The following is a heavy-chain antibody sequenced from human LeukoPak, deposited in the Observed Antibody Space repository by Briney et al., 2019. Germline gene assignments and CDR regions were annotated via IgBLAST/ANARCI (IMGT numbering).Heavy chain of an antibody. Sequence: SETLSLTCTVSGDSINNFYWSWIRQPAGKGLEWIGRVYSSGTTDYNPSLKSRVSMSVDTSSNQFSLRLSSMTAADTAVYYCAKDIGPMIVVVTSDYWGQGTLVTVSS. V-gene: IGHV4-4*07. D-gene: IGHD3-22*01. CDR2: VYSSGTT. CDR1: GDSINNFY. CDR3: AKDIGPMIVVVTSDY. J-gene: IGHJ4*02.